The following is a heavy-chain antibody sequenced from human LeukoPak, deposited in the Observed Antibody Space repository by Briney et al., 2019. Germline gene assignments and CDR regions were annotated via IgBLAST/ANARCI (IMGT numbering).Heavy chain of an antibody. V-gene: IGHV3-11*06. Sequence: GGSLRLSCAVSGFRVSDYYMSWFRQAPGKGLEWVSSISSSSSYIYYADSVKGRFTISRDNAKNSLYLQMNSLRAEDTAVYYCARDCYSGYDCIFDYWGQGTLVTVSS. D-gene: IGHD5-12*01. CDR1: GFRVSDYY. CDR3: ARDCYSGYDCIFDY. CDR2: ISSSSSYI. J-gene: IGHJ4*02.